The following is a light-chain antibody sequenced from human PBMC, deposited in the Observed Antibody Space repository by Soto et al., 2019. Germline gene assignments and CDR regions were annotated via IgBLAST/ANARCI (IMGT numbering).Light chain of an antibody. V-gene: IGKV1-39*01. J-gene: IGKJ1*01. CDR1: QSISNY. Sequence: DIQMTQSPSSLSASVGDRVTITCRASQSISNYLCWYQQKPGKAPKLLIYAASSLQSGVPSRFSGSGSGTDFSLTISSLLPEDFATYYCQQNYSPTWTFGRGTKVEIK. CDR2: AAS. CDR3: QQNYSPTWT.